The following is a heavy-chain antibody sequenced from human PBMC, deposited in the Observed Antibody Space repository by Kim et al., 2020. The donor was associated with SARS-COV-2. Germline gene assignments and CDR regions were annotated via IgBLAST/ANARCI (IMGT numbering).Heavy chain of an antibody. CDR1: GFTFSDYY. Sequence: GGSLRLSCVVSGFTFSDYYMSWIRQAPGKGLEWLSYISGVNSYTKYADSVKGRFTIPRDNAKNSLFLQMNSPRAEDTAADYCAGASYGAASYYWFHPCG. CDR2: ISGVNSYT. J-gene: IGHJ5*02. CDR3: AGASYGAASYYWFHP. V-gene: IGHV3-11*05. D-gene: IGHD3-10*01.